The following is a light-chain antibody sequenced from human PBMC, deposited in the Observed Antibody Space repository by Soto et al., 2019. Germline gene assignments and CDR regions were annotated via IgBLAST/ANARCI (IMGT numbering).Light chain of an antibody. CDR2: SAS. CDR3: QQSYGTPIT. Sequence: DIQMTQSPSSVSASVGDRVTITCRAIQIISTYLNWYQQKPGKAPNLLIYSASNLQSGVPSRFSGSGSGTDFTLTISSLQPEDFAAYYCQQSYGTPITFGQGTRLEIK. CDR1: QIISTY. J-gene: IGKJ5*01. V-gene: IGKV1-39*01.